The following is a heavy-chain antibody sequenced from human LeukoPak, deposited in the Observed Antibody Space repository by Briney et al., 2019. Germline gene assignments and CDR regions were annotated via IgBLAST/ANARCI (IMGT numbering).Heavy chain of an antibody. CDR2: IKQDGSEK. J-gene: IGHJ5*02. CDR3: ARDRAVTQDWVEFDP. CDR1: GFTFSSYW. Sequence: GGSLRLSCAASGFTFSSYWMSWVRQAPGKGLEWVANIKQDGSEKYYVDSVKGRFTISRDNAKNLLYLQTNSLRVEDTAVYFCARDRAVTQDWVEFDPWGQGTLVTVSS. V-gene: IGHV3-7*01. D-gene: IGHD4-17*01.